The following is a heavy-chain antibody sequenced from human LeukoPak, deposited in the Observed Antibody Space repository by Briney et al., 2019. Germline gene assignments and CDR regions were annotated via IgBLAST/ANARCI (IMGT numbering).Heavy chain of an antibody. V-gene: IGHV4-34*01. CDR3: ARGGLVRKTFDY. Sequence: SETPSLTCAVYGGSFSGYYWSWIRQPPGKGLEWIGEINHSGSTNYNPSLKSRVTISVDTSKNQFSLKLSSVTAADTAVYYCARGGLVRKTFDYWGQGTLVTVSS. J-gene: IGHJ4*02. CDR1: GGSFSGYY. CDR2: INHSGST. D-gene: IGHD3-10*01.